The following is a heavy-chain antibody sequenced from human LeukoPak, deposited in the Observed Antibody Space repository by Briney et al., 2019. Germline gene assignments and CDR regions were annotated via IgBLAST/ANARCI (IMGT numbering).Heavy chain of an antibody. CDR1: GGTFSSYA. CDR2: IIPIFGTA. J-gene: IGHJ4*02. D-gene: IGHD4-17*01. V-gene: IGHV1-69*05. Sequence: ASVKVSCKASGGTFSSYAISWVRQAPGQGLEWMGGIIPIFGTANYAQKFQGRVTMTTDTSTSTAYMELRSLRSDDTAVYYCARGSYGETYYWGQGTLVTVSS. CDR3: ARGSYGETYY.